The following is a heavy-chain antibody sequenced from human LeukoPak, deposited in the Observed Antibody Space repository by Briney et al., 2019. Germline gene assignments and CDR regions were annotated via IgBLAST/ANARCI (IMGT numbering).Heavy chain of an antibody. CDR3: ARADYDYVWGSYRYGYWFDP. CDR2: INAGNGNT. V-gene: IGHV1-3*01. J-gene: IGHJ5*02. D-gene: IGHD3-16*02. CDR1: GYTFTNYA. Sequence: ASVKVSCKASGYTFTNYAVNWLRQAPGQRLEWMGWINAGNGNTKYSQKFQGRVTITRDTSASTAYMELSSLRSEDTAVYYCARADYDYVWGSYRYGYWFDPWGQGTLVTVSS.